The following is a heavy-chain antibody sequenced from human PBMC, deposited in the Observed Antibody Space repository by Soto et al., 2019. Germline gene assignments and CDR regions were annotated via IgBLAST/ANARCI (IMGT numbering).Heavy chain of an antibody. V-gene: IGHV4-31*03. Sequence: PSETLSLTCTVSGGSISSCGYYWSWIRQHPGKGLEWIGYIYYSGSTYYNPSPKSRVTISVDTSKNQFSLKLSSVTAADTAVYYCARDAGDSSGYYTGRWGQGTLVPVSS. D-gene: IGHD3-22*01. CDR3: ARDAGDSSGYYTGR. J-gene: IGHJ4*02. CDR1: GGSISSCGYY. CDR2: IYYSGST.